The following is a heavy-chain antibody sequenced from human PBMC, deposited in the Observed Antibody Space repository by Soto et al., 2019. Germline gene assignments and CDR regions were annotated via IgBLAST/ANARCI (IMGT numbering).Heavy chain of an antibody. CDR1: GGSVSSGSYY. CDR3: AREEYSGSYYMRGSLAY. J-gene: IGHJ4*02. Sequence: SETLSLTCTVSGGSVSSGSYYWSWIRQPPGKGLEWIGYIYYSGSTNYNPSLKSRVTISVDTSKNQFSLKLSSVTAADTAVYFCAREEYSGSYYMRGSLAYWGQGTLVTVSS. V-gene: IGHV4-61*01. D-gene: IGHD1-26*01. CDR2: IYYSGST.